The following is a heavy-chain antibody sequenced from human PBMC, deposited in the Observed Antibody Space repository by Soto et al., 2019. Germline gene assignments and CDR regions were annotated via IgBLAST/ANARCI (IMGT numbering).Heavy chain of an antibody. Sequence: SSETLSLTCTVSGGSISSSSYYWGWIRQPPGKGLEWIGSIYYSGSTYYNPSLKSRVTISVDTSKNQFSLKLSSVTAADTAVYYCARRLGSGWYLGLNWFDPWGQGTLVTVSS. CDR2: IYYSGST. J-gene: IGHJ5*02. CDR3: ARRLGSGWYLGLNWFDP. D-gene: IGHD6-19*01. V-gene: IGHV4-39*01. CDR1: GGSISSSSYY.